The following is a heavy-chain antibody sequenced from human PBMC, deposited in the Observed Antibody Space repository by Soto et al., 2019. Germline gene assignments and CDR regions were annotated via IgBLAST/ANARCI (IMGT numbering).Heavy chain of an antibody. V-gene: IGHV3-48*02. CDR2: ISSSSSTI. D-gene: IGHD2-2*01. Sequence: EVQLVESGGGLVQPGGSLRLSCAASGFTFSSYSMNWVRQAPGKGLEWVSYISSSSSTIYYADSVKGRFTISRDNAKNSLYLQMNSLRDEDTAVYYCARDNWDIVVVPAENGFDPWGQGTLVTVSS. CDR1: GFTFSSYS. CDR3: ARDNWDIVVVPAENGFDP. J-gene: IGHJ5*02.